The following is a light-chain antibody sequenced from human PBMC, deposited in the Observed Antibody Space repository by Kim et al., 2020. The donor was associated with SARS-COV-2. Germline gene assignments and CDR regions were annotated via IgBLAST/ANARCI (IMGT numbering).Light chain of an antibody. J-gene: IGKJ2*01. V-gene: IGKV1-33*01. Sequence: DIQVTQSPSSLSASVGGRVTITCQASHDISNSLNWYQQKAGTAPRLLVYDAFNLKAGVPSRFSGSGSGTEFFFNIASLQPEDSATYYCQHYDTLPPSYTFGQGTKLEI. CDR2: DAF. CDR3: QHYDTLPPSYT. CDR1: HDISNS.